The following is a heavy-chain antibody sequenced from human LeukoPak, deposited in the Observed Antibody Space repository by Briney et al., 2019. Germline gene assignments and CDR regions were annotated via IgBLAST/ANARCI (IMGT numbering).Heavy chain of an antibody. V-gene: IGHV3-33*01. CDR3: ARDRDPNWFDP. Sequence: GGSLRLSCAASGFTFSSYGMHWVRQAPGKGLERVAVIWYDGSNKYYADSVKGRFTISRDNSKNTLYLQMNSLRAEDTAVYYCARDRDPNWFDPWGQGTLVTVSS. CDR1: GFTFSSYG. J-gene: IGHJ5*02. D-gene: IGHD3-10*01. CDR2: IWYDGSNK.